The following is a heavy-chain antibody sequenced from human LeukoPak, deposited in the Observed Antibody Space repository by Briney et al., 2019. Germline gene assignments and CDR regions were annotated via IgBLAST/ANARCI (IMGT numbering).Heavy chain of an antibody. CDR2: ISSSSSSN. Sequence: GGSLRLSCAASGFTFSSYSMNWVRQAPGKGLEWVSYISSSSSSNYYTDSVKGRFIISRDNAKDSLFLQMSSLRDEDTALYYCARGYAAIPDWGQGTLVTVSS. CDR3: ARGYAAIPD. V-gene: IGHV3-48*02. D-gene: IGHD2-15*01. J-gene: IGHJ4*02. CDR1: GFTFSSYS.